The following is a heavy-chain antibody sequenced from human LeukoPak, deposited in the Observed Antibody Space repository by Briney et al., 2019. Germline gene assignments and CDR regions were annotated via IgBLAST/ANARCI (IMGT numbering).Heavy chain of an antibody. CDR3: AKDLHSGYDSADY. J-gene: IGHJ4*02. V-gene: IGHV3-7*01. CDR1: GFTFSSYW. Sequence: GGSLRLSCAASGFTFSSYWMSWVRQAPGKGLEWVANIKQDGSEKYYVDSVKGRFTISRDNAKNSLYLQMNSLRAEDTAVYYCAKDLHSGYDSADYWGQGTLVTVSS. CDR2: IKQDGSEK. D-gene: IGHD5-12*01.